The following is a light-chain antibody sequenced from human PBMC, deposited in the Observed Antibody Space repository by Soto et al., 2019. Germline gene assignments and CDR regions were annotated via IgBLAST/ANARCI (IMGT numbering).Light chain of an antibody. CDR1: QSVSSY. CDR3: HQRSNRPPVT. Sequence: EIVLTQSPATLSLSPGERATLSCRASQSVSSYLAWYQQKPGQAPRLLIYDASNRATGIPARFSGSGSGTDFTLTISSLEPEDFAVYYCHQRSNRPPVTFGQGTRLEIK. V-gene: IGKV3-11*01. CDR2: DAS. J-gene: IGKJ5*01.